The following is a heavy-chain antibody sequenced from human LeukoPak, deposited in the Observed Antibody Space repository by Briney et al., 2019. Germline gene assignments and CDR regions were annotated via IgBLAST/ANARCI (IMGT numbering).Heavy chain of an antibody. Sequence: SVKVSCKASGFTFTSSAVQWVRQARGQRLEWIGWIVIGSGNTNYAQKFQERVTITRDMSTSTAYMELSSLRSEDTAVYYCAADRGWWGEVYWGQGTLVTVSS. V-gene: IGHV1-58*01. CDR2: IVIGSGNT. CDR1: GFTFTSSA. CDR3: AADRGWWGEVY. D-gene: IGHD6-19*01. J-gene: IGHJ4*02.